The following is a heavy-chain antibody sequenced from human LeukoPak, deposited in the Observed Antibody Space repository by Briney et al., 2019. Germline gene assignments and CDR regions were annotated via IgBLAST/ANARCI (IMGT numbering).Heavy chain of an antibody. V-gene: IGHV3-48*03. Sequence: GSLRLSCAASGFTFSSYEMNWVRQAPGKGLEWVSYISSTGSTIYYADSVKGRFTISRDNAKNSLNLQMNSLRAEDTALYYCAKAGPGFGFDYWGQGTLVTVSS. CDR3: AKAGPGFGFDY. D-gene: IGHD3-10*01. CDR2: ISSTGSTI. J-gene: IGHJ4*02. CDR1: GFTFSSYE.